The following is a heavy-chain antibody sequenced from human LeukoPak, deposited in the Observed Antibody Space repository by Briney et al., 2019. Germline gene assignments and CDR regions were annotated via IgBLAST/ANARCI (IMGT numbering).Heavy chain of an antibody. CDR1: GFTFSGSA. Sequence: GGSLRLSCAASGFTFSGSAMHWVRQASGKGLEWVGRIRSKANSYATAYAASVKGRFTISRDDSKNTAYLQMNSLRAEDAGVYYCARVPGTWWLHDYWGQGTLVTVSS. D-gene: IGHD5-12*01. J-gene: IGHJ4*02. CDR2: IRSKANSYAT. CDR3: ARVPGTWWLHDY. V-gene: IGHV3-73*01.